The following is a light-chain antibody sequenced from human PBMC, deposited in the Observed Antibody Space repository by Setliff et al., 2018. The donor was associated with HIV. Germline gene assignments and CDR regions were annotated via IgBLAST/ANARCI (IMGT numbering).Light chain of an antibody. Sequence: ETVLTQSPATLSLSPGERATLSCRASQGVSSNYLAWYQQRPGQAPRLVIYDASTRATGTPDRFRGSGSGTHFTLTINRLEPEDFAVFYCQQSGNAPVTFGQGTRLEIK. CDR2: DAS. J-gene: IGKJ5*01. CDR1: QGVSSNY. CDR3: QQSGNAPVT. V-gene: IGKV3-20*01.